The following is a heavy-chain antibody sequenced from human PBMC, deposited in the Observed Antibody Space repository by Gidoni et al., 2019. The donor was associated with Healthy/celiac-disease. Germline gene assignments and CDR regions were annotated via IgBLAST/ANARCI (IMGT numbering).Heavy chain of an antibody. CDR2: ISSSSSYT. V-gene: IGHV3-11*06. CDR1: GFTFSDHY. CDR3: ARPGYSSGWYSGGHYYYGMDV. D-gene: IGHD6-19*01. J-gene: IGHJ6*02. Sequence: QVQLVESGGGLVKPGGYLRRACAASGFTFSDHYRSGIRQAPGKGLEWVSYISSSSSYTNYADSVKGRFTISRDNAKNSLYLQMNSLRAEDTAVYYCARPGYSSGWYSGGHYYYGMDVWGQGTTVTVSS.